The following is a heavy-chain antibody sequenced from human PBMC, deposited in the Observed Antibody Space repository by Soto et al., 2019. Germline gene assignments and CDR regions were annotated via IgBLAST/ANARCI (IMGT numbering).Heavy chain of an antibody. D-gene: IGHD3-16*02. CDR2: IIPIFGTA. V-gene: IGHV1-69*01. J-gene: IGHJ4*02. CDR3: ARVRGDYDYVCGSYRYYYFDY. CDR1: GGTFSSYA. Sequence: QVQLVQSGAEVKKPGSSVKVSCKASGGTFSSYAISWVRQAPGQGLEWMGGIIPIFGTANYAQKFQGRVTIAADESTSTDYMELSSLRSGDTAVYYCARVRGDYDYVCGSYRYYYFDYWGQGTLVTVSS.